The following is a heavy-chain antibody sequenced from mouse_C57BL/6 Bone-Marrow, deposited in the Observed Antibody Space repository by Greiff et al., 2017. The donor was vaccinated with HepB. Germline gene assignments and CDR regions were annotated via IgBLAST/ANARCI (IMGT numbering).Heavy chain of an antibody. J-gene: IGHJ2*01. CDR2: ISDGGSYT. Sequence: DVKLVESGGGLVKPGGSLKLSCAASGFTFSSYAMSWVRQTPEKRLEWVATISDGGSYTYYPDNVKGRFTISRDNAKNNLYLQMSHLKSEDTAMYYCARERYGNYYFDYWGQGTTLTVSS. CDR1: GFTFSSYA. CDR3: ARERYGNYYFDY. D-gene: IGHD2-10*02. V-gene: IGHV5-4*01.